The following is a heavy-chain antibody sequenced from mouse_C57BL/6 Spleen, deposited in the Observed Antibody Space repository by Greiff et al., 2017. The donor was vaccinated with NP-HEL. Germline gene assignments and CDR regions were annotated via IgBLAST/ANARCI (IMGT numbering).Heavy chain of an antibody. D-gene: IGHD3-2*02. V-gene: IGHV1-82*01. CDR1: GYAFSSSW. Sequence: QVQLQQSGPELVKPGASVKISCKASGYAFSSSWMNWVKQRPGKGLEWIGRIYPGDGDTNYNAKFKGKATLTADKSSSTAYMQLSSLTSEDSAVYFCARVGSSGYPYAMDYWGQGTSVTVSS. CDR3: ARVGSSGYPYAMDY. J-gene: IGHJ4*01. CDR2: IYPGDGDT.